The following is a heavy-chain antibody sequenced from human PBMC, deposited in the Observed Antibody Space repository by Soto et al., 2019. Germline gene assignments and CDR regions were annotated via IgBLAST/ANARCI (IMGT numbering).Heavy chain of an antibody. V-gene: IGHV1-8*01. CDR1: GYTFTSYD. CDR3: ARNSCISTTGAGGANWFDP. CDR2: MNPNSGNT. Sequence: ASVKVSCKASGYTFTSYDINWVRQATGQGFEYLGWMNPNSGNTGYVKKLQGRVTMTTDTSTSTVYMELSSLRSEDTAVYYCARNSCISTTGAGGANWFDPWGQGTLVTVSS. D-gene: IGHD2-2*01. J-gene: IGHJ5*02.